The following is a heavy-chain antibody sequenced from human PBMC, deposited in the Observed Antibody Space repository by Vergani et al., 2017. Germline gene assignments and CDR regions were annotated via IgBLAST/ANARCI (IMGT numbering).Heavy chain of an antibody. CDR1: GGTFRSYA. V-gene: IGHV1-69*06. J-gene: IGHJ5*02. D-gene: IGHD2-15*01. Sequence: QGKLGQNGTEVKKPGSSVKLSCKASGGTFRSYAIRRVRQAAGHGLAWMGRLIPIFGTANYAQKFQVRVTITADKSTSTASMELSSLRSEDTAVYYCARGGGKLYYNWFDPWGEGTLVTVAS. CDR2: LIPIFGTA. CDR3: ARGGGKLYYNWFDP.